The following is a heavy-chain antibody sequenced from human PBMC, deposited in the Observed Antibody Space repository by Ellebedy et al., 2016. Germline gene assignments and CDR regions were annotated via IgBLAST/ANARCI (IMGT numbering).Heavy chain of an antibody. CDR1: GGSISSGGYY. V-gene: IGHV4-31*03. Sequence: SETLSLTCTVSGGSISSGGYYWSWIRQRPGKGLEWIGYIYYSGSTYYNPSLKSRVTISVDTSKNQFSLKLSSVTAADTAVYYCAREKSYYYYYGMDVWGQGTTVTVSS. J-gene: IGHJ6*02. CDR3: AREKSYYYYYGMDV. CDR2: IYYSGST.